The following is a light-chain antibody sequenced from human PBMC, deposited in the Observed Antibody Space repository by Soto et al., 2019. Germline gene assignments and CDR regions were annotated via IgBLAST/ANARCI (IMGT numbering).Light chain of an antibody. CDR2: DAS. V-gene: IGKV3D-20*01. Sequence: TQSPSTLSASVGDRVTITCRASQSVSSSYLAWYQQKPGLAPRLLIYDASSRATGIPDRFSGSGSGTDFTLTISRLEPEDFAVYYCQHVATFGQGTRLEIK. CDR3: QHVAT. CDR1: QSVSSSY. J-gene: IGKJ5*01.